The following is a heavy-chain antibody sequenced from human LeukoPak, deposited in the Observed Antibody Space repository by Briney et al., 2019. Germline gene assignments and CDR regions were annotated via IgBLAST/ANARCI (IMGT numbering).Heavy chain of an antibody. Sequence: GASVKVSCKASGYTFTSYAISWVRQVPGQGLEWMGWISAYNGNTNYAQKLQGRVTMTTDTSTSTAYMELRSLRSDDTAVYYCARVLLAYNWNPGYYYYYMDVWGKGTTVTVSS. J-gene: IGHJ6*03. CDR2: ISAYNGNT. CDR1: GYTFTSYA. V-gene: IGHV1-18*01. D-gene: IGHD1-20*01. CDR3: ARVLLAYNWNPGYYYYYMDV.